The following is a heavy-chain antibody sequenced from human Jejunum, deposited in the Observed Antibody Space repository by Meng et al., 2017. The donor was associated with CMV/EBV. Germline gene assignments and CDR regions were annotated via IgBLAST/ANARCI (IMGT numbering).Heavy chain of an antibody. V-gene: IGHV3-7*01. CDR1: FTFSTYW. CDR3: ARARVPMIRGVPFDY. Sequence: FTFSTYWMTWVRQAPGKGLEWVANLKQDGSETYYVDSVKGRFTISRDNAKSSLYLQMDSLRAGDTAMYYCARARVPMIRGVPFDYWGQGTLVTVSS. D-gene: IGHD3-10*01. J-gene: IGHJ4*02. CDR2: LKQDGSET.